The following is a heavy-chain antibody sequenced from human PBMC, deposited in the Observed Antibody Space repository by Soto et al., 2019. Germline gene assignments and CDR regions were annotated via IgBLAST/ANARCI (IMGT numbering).Heavy chain of an antibody. D-gene: IGHD4-4*01. J-gene: IGHJ6*02. Sequence: ASVKVSCKASGYTFTSYGISWVRQAPGQGLEWMGWISAYNGNTNYAQKPQGRVTMTTDTSTSTAYMELRSLRSDDTAVYYCARDYREPDYYYYGMDVWGQGTTVTVSS. CDR3: ARDYREPDYYYYGMDV. V-gene: IGHV1-18*01. CDR2: ISAYNGNT. CDR1: GYTFTSYG.